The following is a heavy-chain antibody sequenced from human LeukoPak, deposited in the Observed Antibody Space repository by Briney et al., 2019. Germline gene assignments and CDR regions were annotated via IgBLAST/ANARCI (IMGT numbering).Heavy chain of an antibody. CDR3: TRDQEGSNY. J-gene: IGHJ4*02. CDR2: ITRSSSAK. Sequence: GGSLRLSCVASGFTFSSYSMNWVRQAPGKGLEWVSYITRSSSAKFYADSVKGRFTISRDNAENLLYLQMNSLRAEDTAVYYCTRDQEGSNYWGQGTLVTVSS. V-gene: IGHV3-48*01. CDR1: GFTFSSYS.